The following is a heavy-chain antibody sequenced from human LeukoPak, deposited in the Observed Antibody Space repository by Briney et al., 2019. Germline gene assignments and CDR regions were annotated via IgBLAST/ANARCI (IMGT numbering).Heavy chain of an antibody. J-gene: IGHJ4*02. V-gene: IGHV1-69*01. Sequence: SVKVSCKASGGTFSSYAVSWVRQAPRQGLEWMAGIIPIFGTANYAQKFQGRVTITADESTSTAYMELSSLRSEDTAVYYCATLQGDSPFFDYWGQGTLVTVSS. CDR2: IIPIFGTA. D-gene: IGHD4-11*01. CDR3: ATLQGDSPFFDY. CDR1: GGTFSSYA.